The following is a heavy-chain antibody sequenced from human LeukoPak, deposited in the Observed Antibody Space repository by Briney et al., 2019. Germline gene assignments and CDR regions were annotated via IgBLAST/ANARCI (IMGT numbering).Heavy chain of an antibody. Sequence: GGSLRLSCAASGFTFDDYAMHWVRQAPGKGLEWVSGISWNSGSIGYADSVKGRFTISRDNAKNSLYLQMNSLRAEDTALYYCAKDIGCGGDCYSTAFDYWGQGTLVTVSS. V-gene: IGHV3-9*01. CDR3: AKDIGCGGDCYSTAFDY. D-gene: IGHD2-21*02. CDR2: ISWNSGSI. J-gene: IGHJ4*02. CDR1: GFTFDDYA.